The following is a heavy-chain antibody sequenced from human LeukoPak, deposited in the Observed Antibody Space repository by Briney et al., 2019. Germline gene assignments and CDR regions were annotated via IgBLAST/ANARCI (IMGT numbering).Heavy chain of an antibody. V-gene: IGHV3-30*18. D-gene: IGHD3-10*01. CDR2: ITYDGSNK. CDR3: AKDYSKTSYYGSGTYYRPNWFDP. Sequence: GGSLRLSCAASGFSFKDYNMHWVRQAPGKGLEWVAVITYDGSNKYYTDSVKGRFTISRDNSKSTLYLQMNSLRAEDTAVYYCAKDYSKTSYYGSGTYYRPNWFDPWGQGTLVTVSS. CDR1: GFSFKDYN. J-gene: IGHJ5*02.